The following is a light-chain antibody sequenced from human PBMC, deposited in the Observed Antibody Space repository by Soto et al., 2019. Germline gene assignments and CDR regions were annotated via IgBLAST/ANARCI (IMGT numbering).Light chain of an antibody. V-gene: IGKV1-39*01. CDR3: QQSYSTPRP. Sequence: DIQMTQSPSSLSASVGDRVTITCRASQSISSYLNWYQQKPGKAPRLLIYAASSLQSGVPSRFSGSVSGTEFTLTISSLQPEDFATYYCQQSYSTPRPFGQGTKVDIK. CDR2: AAS. J-gene: IGKJ1*01. CDR1: QSISSY.